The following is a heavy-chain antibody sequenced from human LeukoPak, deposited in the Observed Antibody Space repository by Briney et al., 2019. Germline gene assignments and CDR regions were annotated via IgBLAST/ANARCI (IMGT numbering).Heavy chain of an antibody. J-gene: IGHJ3*02. CDR1: GGSFSGYY. D-gene: IGHD3-10*01. CDR2: INHSGST. V-gene: IGHV4-34*01. CDR3: AKSNGYGLVDI. Sequence: SETLSLTCAVYGGSFSGYYWSWIRQPPGKGLEWIGEINHSGSTNYNPSLKSRVTISVDTSKNQFSLKLSSVTAADTAVYYCAKSNGYGLVDIWGQGTMVTVSA.